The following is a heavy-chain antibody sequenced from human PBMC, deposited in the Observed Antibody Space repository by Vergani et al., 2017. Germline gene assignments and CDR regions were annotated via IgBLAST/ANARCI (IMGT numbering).Heavy chain of an antibody. V-gene: IGHV4-38-2*01. CDR3: ARLDGYNPEFDY. CDR1: GYSISSGYY. CDR2: IYHSGST. Sequence: QVQLQESGPGLVKPSETLSLTCAVSGYSISSGYYWGWIRQPPGKGLEWIGSIYHSGSTYYNPSLKSRVTISVDTSKNQFSLKRSSVTAADTAVYYCARLDGYNPEFDYWGQGTLVTVSS. J-gene: IGHJ4*02. D-gene: IGHD5-24*01.